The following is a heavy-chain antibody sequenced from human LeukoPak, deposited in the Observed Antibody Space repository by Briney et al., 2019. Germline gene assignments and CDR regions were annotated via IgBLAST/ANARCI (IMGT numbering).Heavy chain of an antibody. CDR1: GYTFTSYG. CDR2: ISAYNGNT. D-gene: IGHD6-19*01. J-gene: IGHJ6*02. V-gene: IGHV1-18*01. CDR3: ARELDKPIAVHYYYGMDV. Sequence: ASVKVSCKASGYTFTSYGISWVRQAPGQGLEWMGWISAYNGNTNYAQKLQGRVTMTTDTSTSTAYMELRSLRSDDTAVYYCARELDKPIAVHYYYGMDVWGQGTTVTVSS.